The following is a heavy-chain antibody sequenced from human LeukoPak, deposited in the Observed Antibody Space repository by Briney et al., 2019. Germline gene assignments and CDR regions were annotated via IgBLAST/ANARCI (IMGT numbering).Heavy chain of an antibody. CDR1: GYSISSSNW. V-gene: IGHV4-28*05. Sequence: SETLSLTCAVSGYSISSSNWWGWIRQPPGKGLEWSGYIYYSGSIYYNPSLKSRVTMSVDTSKNQFSLKLSSVTAVDTAVYYCARNRGAVAAKGDWFDPWGQGTLVTVSS. D-gene: IGHD2-15*01. J-gene: IGHJ5*02. CDR3: ARNRGAVAAKGDWFDP. CDR2: IYYSGSI.